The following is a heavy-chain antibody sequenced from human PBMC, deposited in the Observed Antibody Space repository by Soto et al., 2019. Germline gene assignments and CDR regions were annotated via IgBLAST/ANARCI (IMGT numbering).Heavy chain of an antibody. Sequence: SETLSLTCTVSGGSISDADYYWSWVRQPPGKGLEWIGYIYYSGSTYYNPSLKSRVSISLDTSKNQFSLKLNSVTAADTAVYYCPRVLLSSVALSNFDYWGQGTLVTVSS. D-gene: IGHD1-26*01. V-gene: IGHV4-30-4*01. CDR1: GGSISDADYY. CDR3: PRVLLSSVALSNFDY. CDR2: IYYSGST. J-gene: IGHJ4*02.